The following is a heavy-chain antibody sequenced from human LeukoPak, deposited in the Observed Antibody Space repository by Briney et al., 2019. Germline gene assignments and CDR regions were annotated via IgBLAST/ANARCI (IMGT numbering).Heavy chain of an antibody. Sequence: SETLSLTCTVSGGSISSYYWSWIRQPPGKGLEWIGYIYYSGSTNYNPSLKSRVTISVDTSKNQFSLKLSSVTAADTAVYYCARALQSDGWFDPWGQGTLVTVSS. V-gene: IGHV4-59*01. D-gene: IGHD2-21*01. CDR1: GGSISSYY. CDR3: ARALQSDGWFDP. CDR2: IYYSGST. J-gene: IGHJ5*02.